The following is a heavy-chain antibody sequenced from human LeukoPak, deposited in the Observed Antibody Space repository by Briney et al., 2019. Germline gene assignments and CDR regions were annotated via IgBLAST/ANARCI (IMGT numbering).Heavy chain of an antibody. CDR1: GFTISTYG. CDR2: TSGGTT. V-gene: IGHV3-23*01. D-gene: IGHD3-10*01. CDR3: AKSVYHSGNY. J-gene: IGHJ4*02. Sequence: GGSLRLSCAASGFTISTYGMSWVRQAPGKGLEWVSSTSGGTTYYADSVKGRFTISRDNSKNTVSLQMNSLRVEDTAVYYCAKSVYHSGNYWGQGTLVTVSS.